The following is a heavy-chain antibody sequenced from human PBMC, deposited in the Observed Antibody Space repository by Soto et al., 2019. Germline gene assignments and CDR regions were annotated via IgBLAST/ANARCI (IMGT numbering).Heavy chain of an antibody. CDR2: IYHGGST. V-gene: IGHV4-4*02. J-gene: IGHJ6*02. CDR1: GGSISSANL. Sequence: PSETLSLTCAVSGGSISSANLWTWVRQPPGKGLEWIGEIYHGGSTSYNPSLKSRVTLSLDKFKNHFSLNLTSVTAADTAVYYCARLSFSYGVDVWGQGTTVTVSS. CDR3: ARLSFSYGVDV.